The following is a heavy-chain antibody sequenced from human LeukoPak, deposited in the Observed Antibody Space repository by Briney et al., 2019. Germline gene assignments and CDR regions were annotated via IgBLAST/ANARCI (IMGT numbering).Heavy chain of an antibody. D-gene: IGHD5-18*01. CDR3: AKVTAMGYYYYYGMDV. V-gene: IGHV3-23*01. Sequence: PGGSLRLSRAASGFTFSSYAMSWVRQAPGKGLEWVSAISGSGGSTYYADSVKGRFTISRDNSKNTLYLQMNSLRAEDTAVYYCAKVTAMGYYYYYGMDVWGQGTTVTVSS. CDR2: ISGSGGST. J-gene: IGHJ6*02. CDR1: GFTFSSYA.